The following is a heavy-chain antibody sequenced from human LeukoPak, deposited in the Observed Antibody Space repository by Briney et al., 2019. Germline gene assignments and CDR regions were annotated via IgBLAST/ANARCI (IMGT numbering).Heavy chain of an antibody. CDR2: ISLNSGII. V-gene: IGHV3-9*01. Sequence: GGSLRLSCAASGFNFDAYAMHWVRQAPGKGLEWVSSISLNSGIIDYADSVKGRFTISRDNAKNSLYLQMNSLRAEDTAVYYCAKDVGKWESLHFFDYWGQGTLVTVSS. CDR3: AKDVGKWESLHFFDY. J-gene: IGHJ4*02. CDR1: GFNFDAYA. D-gene: IGHD1-26*01.